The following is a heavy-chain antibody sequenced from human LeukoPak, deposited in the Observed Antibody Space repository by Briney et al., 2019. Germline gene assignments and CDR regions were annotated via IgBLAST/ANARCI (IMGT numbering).Heavy chain of an antibody. V-gene: IGHV7-4-1*02. Sequence: GASVKVSCKASGGTFSSYAISWVRQAPGQGLEWMGWINTNTGNPTYAQGFTGRFVFSLDTSVSTAYLQISSLKAEDTAVYYCARGLRAYYYGSGSPFYYYGMDVWGQGTTVTVPS. D-gene: IGHD3-10*01. CDR1: GGTFSSYA. CDR2: INTNTGNP. J-gene: IGHJ6*02. CDR3: ARGLRAYYYGSGSPFYYYGMDV.